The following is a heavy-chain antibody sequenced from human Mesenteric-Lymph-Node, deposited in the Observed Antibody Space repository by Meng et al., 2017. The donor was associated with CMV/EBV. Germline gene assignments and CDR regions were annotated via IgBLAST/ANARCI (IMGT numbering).Heavy chain of an antibody. V-gene: IGHV3-11*06. CDR2: ISSSSSTT. Sequence: LSLTCSVSGGSISTYYWSWIRQPPGKGLEWVSYISSSSSTTNYADSVKARFTISRDNAENTLYLQMNNLRAEDTAVYYCARGPSYQMLMWGQGTLVTVSS. J-gene: IGHJ4*02. CDR1: GGSISTYY. CDR3: ARGPSYQMLM. D-gene: IGHD2-2*01.